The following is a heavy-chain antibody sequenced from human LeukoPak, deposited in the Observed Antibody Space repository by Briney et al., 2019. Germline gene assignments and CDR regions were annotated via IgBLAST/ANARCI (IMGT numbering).Heavy chain of an antibody. D-gene: IGHD3-16*02. Sequence: ASVKVSCKASGYTFTSYGISWVRQAPGQGLEWMGWISASNGNTNYAQKLQGRVTMTTDTSTSTAYMELRSLRSDDTAVYYCARVYRYYDYVWGSYRYGYFDYWGQGTLVTVSS. CDR1: GYTFTSYG. CDR3: ARVYRYYDYVWGSYRYGYFDY. CDR2: ISASNGNT. V-gene: IGHV1-18*01. J-gene: IGHJ4*02.